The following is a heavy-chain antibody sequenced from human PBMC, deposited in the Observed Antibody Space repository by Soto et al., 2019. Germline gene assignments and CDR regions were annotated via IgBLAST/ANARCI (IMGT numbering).Heavy chain of an antibody. V-gene: IGHV1-69*12. D-gene: IGHD3-16*01. Sequence: QVQLVQSGAEVKKPGSSVKVSCKASGGTCSSYAINWVRQAPGQGLEWMGGIIPIFATADYAQKFQGRVTITADESTSTAYMELSSLRSEDTAVYYCAQCLLGVNYYYGMDVWGQGTTVTVSS. CDR3: AQCLLGVNYYYGMDV. CDR2: IIPIFATA. J-gene: IGHJ6*02. CDR1: GGTCSSYA.